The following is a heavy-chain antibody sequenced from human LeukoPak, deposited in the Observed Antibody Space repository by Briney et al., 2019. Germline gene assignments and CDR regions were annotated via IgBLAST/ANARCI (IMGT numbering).Heavy chain of an antibody. Sequence: SETLSLTCTISGGSISSYYWSWIRQPAGKGLEWIGRIDTSGNTNYKPSLKSRVTMSVDTSKSQFSLKLNSVTAADTAVYYCARVSSSWYQDWYFDLWGRGTLVTVSS. CDR2: IDTSGNT. CDR1: GGSISSYY. CDR3: ARVSSSWYQDWYFDL. D-gene: IGHD6-13*01. V-gene: IGHV4-4*07. J-gene: IGHJ2*01.